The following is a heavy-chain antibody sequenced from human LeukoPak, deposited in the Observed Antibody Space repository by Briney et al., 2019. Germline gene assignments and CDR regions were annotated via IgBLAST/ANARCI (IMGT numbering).Heavy chain of an antibody. CDR3: VSEGSSSWGILGDFYMHI. D-gene: IGHD6-13*01. J-gene: IGHJ6*03. Sequence: GGSLRLSCAASGFTFSSYNMNWVRQAPGEGLEWVSFISGSRNYKYYAGSVKGRFTISRDNAKNSLYLQMNSLTVEDTAVYFCVSEGSSSWGILGDFYMHIWGKGTTVIVSS. CDR1: GFTFSSYN. V-gene: IGHV3-21*01. CDR2: ISGSRNYK.